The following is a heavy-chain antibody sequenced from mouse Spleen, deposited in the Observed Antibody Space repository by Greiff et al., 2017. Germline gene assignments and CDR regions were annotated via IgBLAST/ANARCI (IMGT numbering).Heavy chain of an antibody. Sequence: VQLQQPGAELVRPGSSVKLSCKASGYTFTSYWMHWVKQRPIQGLEWIGNIDPSDSETHYNQKFKDKATLTVDKSSSTAYMQLSSLTSEDSAVYYCARNYGREGAMDYWGQGTSVTVSS. CDR3: ARNYGREGAMDY. CDR2: IDPSDSET. CDR1: GYTFTSYW. D-gene: IGHD1-1*01. J-gene: IGHJ4*01. V-gene: IGHV1-52*01.